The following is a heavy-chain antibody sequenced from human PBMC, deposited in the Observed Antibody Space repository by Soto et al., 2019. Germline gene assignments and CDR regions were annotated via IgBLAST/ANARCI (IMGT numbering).Heavy chain of an antibody. CDR2: ISAYNGNT. V-gene: IGHV1-18*01. Sequence: GASVKVSCKASGYTFTSYAMHWVRQAPGQGLEWMGWISAYNGNTNYAQKLQGRVTMTTDTSTSTAYMELRSLRSDDTAVYYCAREPPYYGSGSLPAFDCWGQGTLVTVSS. D-gene: IGHD3-10*01. CDR3: AREPPYYGSGSLPAFDC. CDR1: GYTFTSYA. J-gene: IGHJ4*02.